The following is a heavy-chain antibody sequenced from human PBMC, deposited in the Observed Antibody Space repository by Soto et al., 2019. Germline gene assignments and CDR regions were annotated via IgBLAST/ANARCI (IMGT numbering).Heavy chain of an antibody. CDR2: IYYSGGT. Sequence: QLQLQESGPGQVKPSETLSLTCTVSRGSISSTSYYWGWIRQPPGKGLEWIGSIYYSGGTYYNPSLKSRVTLSVDTSKNQFSLKLSSVTAADTAVYYCARLGGTGTTLDAFDIWGQGTMVTVSS. CDR3: ARLGGTGTTLDAFDI. D-gene: IGHD1-1*01. V-gene: IGHV4-39*01. CDR1: RGSISSTSYY. J-gene: IGHJ3*02.